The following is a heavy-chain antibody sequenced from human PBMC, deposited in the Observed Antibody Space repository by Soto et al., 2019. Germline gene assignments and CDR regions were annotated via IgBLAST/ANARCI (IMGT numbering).Heavy chain of an antibody. V-gene: IGHV1-69*13. CDR1: GGTFSSYA. Sequence: ASVKVSCKASGGTFSSYAISWVRQAPGQGLEWMGGIIPLFGTANYAQKFQGRVTITADESTSTAYMELSSLRSEDTAVYYCARAWGYYDFWSGYYPRQPYYYYYGMDVWGQGTTVTVSS. CDR2: IIPLFGTA. CDR3: ARAWGYYDFWSGYYPRQPYYYYYGMDV. J-gene: IGHJ6*02. D-gene: IGHD3-3*01.